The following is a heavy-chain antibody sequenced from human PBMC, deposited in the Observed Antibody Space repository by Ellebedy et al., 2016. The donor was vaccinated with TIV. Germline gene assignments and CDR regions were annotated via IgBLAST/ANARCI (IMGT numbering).Heavy chain of an antibody. CDR3: ARGPSISAYLDS. CDR2: IYSGGST. CDR1: GFTVSSSY. Sequence: GESLKISCAASGFTVSSSYMSWVRQAPGKGLEWVSVIYSGGSTYYAGAVKGRFSISRDNSKNTVYLQMNSLRAEDTAVYYCARGPSISAYLDSWGQGALVIVSS. D-gene: IGHD3-9*01. J-gene: IGHJ4*02. V-gene: IGHV3-66*01.